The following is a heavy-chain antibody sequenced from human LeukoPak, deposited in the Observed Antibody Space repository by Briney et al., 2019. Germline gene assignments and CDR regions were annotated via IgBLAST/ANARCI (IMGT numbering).Heavy chain of an antibody. D-gene: IGHD7-27*01. V-gene: IGHV4-59*02. J-gene: IGHJ4*02. CDR2: IYYTGT. Sequence: SETLSLTCTVSGGSVTDYYWSWIRQSPGKGLEWIGYIYYTGTSYNPSLKSRVTISADTSKNQFSLKLISVTAADTAVYYCASRKLGNDYWGQGTLITVSS. CDR3: ASRKLGNDY. CDR1: GGSVTDYY.